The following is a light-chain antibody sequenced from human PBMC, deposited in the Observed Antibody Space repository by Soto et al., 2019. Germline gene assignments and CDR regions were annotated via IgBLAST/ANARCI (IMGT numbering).Light chain of an antibody. CDR3: QQYNRWSST. CDR1: QSVKSI. V-gene: IGKV3-15*01. CDR2: RAS. J-gene: IGKJ5*01. Sequence: IVVTQSPATLSVFPGERATLSCRVSQSVKSILAWYQQKPGQAPRLLIYRASTRADGFPDRFSGSGSGTEFTLTISRLQSEDFAVYYCQQYNRWSSTFGQGTRLEIK.